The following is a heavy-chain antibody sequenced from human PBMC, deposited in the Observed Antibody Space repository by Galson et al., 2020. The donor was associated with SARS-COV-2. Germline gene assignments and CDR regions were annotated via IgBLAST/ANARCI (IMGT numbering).Heavy chain of an antibody. CDR2: ISDGGDRT. D-gene: IGHD3-3*01. V-gene: IGHV3-23*01. CDR1: GFSFTDYA. Sequence: GESLKISCAASGFSFTDYAMTWVRQAPGKGLEWVSTISDGGDRTKYADSVKGRFTISRDNSKTTLYLQMNSVRAEDTAIYYCAKTYYDFLPIYPEGYYFDYWGQGISVTVSS. CDR3: AKTYYDFLPIYPEGYYFDY. J-gene: IGHJ4*02.